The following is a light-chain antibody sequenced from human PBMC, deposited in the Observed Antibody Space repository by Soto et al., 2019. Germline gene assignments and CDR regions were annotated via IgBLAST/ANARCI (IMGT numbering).Light chain of an antibody. Sequence: ELGLTQSPGTLSLSPGDRATLSCRAIQSVSSNYLAWSHQKPGQPPRLLIYGASSRATGIPDMFNGSGCRTDFTLTISRLEPEDFAVYYCQRYGTSLPLTFGGGTKVEIK. CDR1: QSVSSNY. CDR2: GAS. V-gene: IGKV3-20*01. J-gene: IGKJ4*01. CDR3: QRYGTSLPLT.